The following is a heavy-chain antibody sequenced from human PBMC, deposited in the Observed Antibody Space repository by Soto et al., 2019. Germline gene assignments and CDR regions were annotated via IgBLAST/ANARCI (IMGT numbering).Heavy chain of an antibody. J-gene: IGHJ3*02. Sequence: SGPTLVNPTQTLTLTCTFSGFSLSTSGMRVSWIRQPPGKALEWLARIDWDDDKFYSTSLKTRLTISKDTSKNQVVLTMTNMDPGDTATYYCARILEGVDAFDIWGQGTMVTVSS. CDR3: ARILEGVDAFDI. CDR1: GFSLSTSGMR. D-gene: IGHD1-26*01. V-gene: IGHV2-70*04. CDR2: IDWDDDK.